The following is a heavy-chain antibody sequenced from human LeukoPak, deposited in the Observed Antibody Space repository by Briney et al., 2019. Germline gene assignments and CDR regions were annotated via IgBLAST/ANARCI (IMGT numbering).Heavy chain of an antibody. J-gene: IGHJ5*02. D-gene: IGHD3-22*01. CDR3: AKEGYYYDSSGYH. CDR2: ISGSGGNT. CDR1: GFTISSYA. V-gene: IGHV3-23*01. Sequence: GGSLRLSCAASGFTISSYAMSWVRQAPGKGLEWVSAISGSGGNTYYADSVKGRFTISRDNSKNTLYLQMNSLRAEDTAVYYCAKEGYYYDSSGYHWGQGTLVTVSS.